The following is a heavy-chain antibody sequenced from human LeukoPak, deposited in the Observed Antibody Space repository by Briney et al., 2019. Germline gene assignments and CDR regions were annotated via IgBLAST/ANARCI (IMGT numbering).Heavy chain of an antibody. D-gene: IGHD3-3*01. V-gene: IGHV3-21*01. CDR2: ISSSSSYI. Sequence: GGSLRLSCAASGFTFSSYSMSWVRQAPGKGLEWVSSISSSSSYIYYADSVKGRFTISRDNAKNSLYLQMNSLRAEDTAVYYCARDLDGEDDYWGQGTLVTVSS. J-gene: IGHJ4*02. CDR1: GFTFSSYS. CDR3: ARDLDGEDDY.